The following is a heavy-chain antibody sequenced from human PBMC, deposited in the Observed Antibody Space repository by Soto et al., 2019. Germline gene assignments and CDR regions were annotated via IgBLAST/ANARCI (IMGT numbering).Heavy chain of an antibody. CDR2: INPTTTTT. CDR1: GYTFTSYY. V-gene: IGHV1-46*03. Sequence: ASVKVSCKASGYTFTSYYMHWVRQAPGQGLEWMGVINPTTTTTTDAQKFQGRVTMTRDTSTSTVFLELSSLRSEDTAVYYCARDLYSTSWYVRAFDMWGQGTMVTVSS. J-gene: IGHJ3*02. D-gene: IGHD6-13*01. CDR3: ARDLYSTSWYVRAFDM.